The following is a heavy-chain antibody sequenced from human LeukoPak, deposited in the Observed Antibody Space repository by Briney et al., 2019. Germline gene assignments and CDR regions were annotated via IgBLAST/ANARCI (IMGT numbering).Heavy chain of an antibody. CDR3: ARDSSSSYYYYYYYMDV. Sequence: GGSLRLSCAASGFTFSSYWMSWVRQAPGKGLEWVANIKQDGSEKYYVDSVKGRFTISRDNANNSLYLQMNSLRAEDTAVYYCARDSSSSYYYYYYYMDVWGKGTTVTVSS. D-gene: IGHD6-6*01. J-gene: IGHJ6*03. V-gene: IGHV3-7*01. CDR1: GFTFSSYW. CDR2: IKQDGSEK.